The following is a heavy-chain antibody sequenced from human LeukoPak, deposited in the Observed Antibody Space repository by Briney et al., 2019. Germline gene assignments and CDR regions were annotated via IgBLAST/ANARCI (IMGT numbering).Heavy chain of an antibody. CDR3: ARRFTGGYYYDY. Sequence: GGSLRLSCAASGFTVSSNYMSWVRQAPGKGLEWVSVIYSGGSTYYADSVKGRFTISRDNSKNTLYLQMGSLRTEDMAVYYCARRFTGGYYYDYWGQGTLVTVSS. J-gene: IGHJ4*02. CDR1: GFTVSSNY. V-gene: IGHV3-66*04. CDR2: IYSGGST. D-gene: IGHD3-22*01.